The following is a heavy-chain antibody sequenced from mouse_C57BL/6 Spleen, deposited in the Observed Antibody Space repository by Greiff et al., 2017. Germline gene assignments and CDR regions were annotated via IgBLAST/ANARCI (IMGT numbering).Heavy chain of an antibody. D-gene: IGHD2-5*01. CDR2: ISYDGSN. CDR1: GYSITSGYY. CDR3: AAYYSNYRVYYAMDY. Sequence: EVHLVESGPGLVKPSQSLSLTCSVTGYSITSGYYWNWIRRFPGNKLEWMGYISYDGSNNYNPSLKNRISITRDTSKNQFFLKLNSVTTEDTATYYWAAYYSNYRVYYAMDYWGQGTSVTVSS. J-gene: IGHJ4*01. V-gene: IGHV3-6*01.